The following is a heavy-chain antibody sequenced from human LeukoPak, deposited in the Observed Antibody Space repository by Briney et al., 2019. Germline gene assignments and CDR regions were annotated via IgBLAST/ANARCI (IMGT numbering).Heavy chain of an antibody. CDR2: IVVGSGNT. J-gene: IGHJ6*03. Sequence: SVKVSCKASGFTFTSSAVQWVRQARGQRLEWIGWIVVGSGNTNYAQRFQERVTITRDMSTSTAYMELSSLRSEDTAVYYCAAPRGYYGSGSNYYYYMDVWGKGTTVTVSS. CDR1: GFTFTSSA. V-gene: IGHV1-58*01. CDR3: AAPRGYYGSGSNYYYYMDV. D-gene: IGHD3-10*01.